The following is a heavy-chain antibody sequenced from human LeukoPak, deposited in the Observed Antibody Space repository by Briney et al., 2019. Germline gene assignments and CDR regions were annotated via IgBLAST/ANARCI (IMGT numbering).Heavy chain of an antibody. V-gene: IGHV3-33*06. CDR3: AKDAQRGFDSGDSLEH. CDR1: GFTFSHFG. Sequence: GRSLRLSCEASGFTFSHFGMHWVRQAPGKGLEWLAVICSDATNQYYGDSVKDRFTISGDNFKKTLALQMDSLRAEDTAVYYCAKDAQRGFDSGDSLEHWGQGSLVTVSS. J-gene: IGHJ1*01. CDR2: ICSDATNQ. D-gene: IGHD4-17*01.